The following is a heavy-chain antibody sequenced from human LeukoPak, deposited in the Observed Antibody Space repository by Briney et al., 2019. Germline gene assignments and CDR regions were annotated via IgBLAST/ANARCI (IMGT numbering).Heavy chain of an antibody. CDR2: IYTSGSI. CDR3: ARGRDSRGYEFKGFDY. V-gene: IGHV4-61*02. CDR1: GGSISSGSYY. D-gene: IGHD3-22*01. J-gene: IGHJ4*02. Sequence: SETLSLTCTVSGGSISSGSYYWSWIRQPAGKGLEWIGRIYTSGSINYNPSLKSRVTISVDTSKNQFSLRLSSATAADTAVYYCARGRDSRGYEFKGFDYWGQGTLVTVSS.